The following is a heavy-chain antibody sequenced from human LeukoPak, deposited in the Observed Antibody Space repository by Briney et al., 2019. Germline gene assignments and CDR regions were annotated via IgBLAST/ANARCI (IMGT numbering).Heavy chain of an antibody. CDR3: ARAILSSGYYFDY. CDR2: IYYSGST. J-gene: IGHJ4*02. D-gene: IGHD3-22*01. V-gene: IGHV4-59*01. Sequence: SETLSLTCTVSGGSISSYYWSWIRQPPGKGLEWIGYIYYSGSTNYNPSLKSRVTISVDTSKNQFSLKLSSVTAADTAVYYCARAILSSGYYFDYWGQGTLVTVSS. CDR1: GGSISSYY.